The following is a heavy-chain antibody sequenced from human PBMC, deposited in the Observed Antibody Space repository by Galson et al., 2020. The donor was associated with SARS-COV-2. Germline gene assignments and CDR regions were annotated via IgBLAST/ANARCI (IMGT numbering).Heavy chain of an antibody. V-gene: IGHV4-39*07. D-gene: IGHD2-2*02. CDR2: INYTRST. Sequence: SETLSLTCTVSGDSISSSSYYWGWIRQPPGQGLEWIGSINYTRSTYFNPSLKSRVAMSVDTSKNRFSLNLSSVTAADTAVYYCARDCSSTSCYMSDAFDIWGQGTMVTVSS. CDR1: GDSISSSSYY. J-gene: IGHJ3*02. CDR3: ARDCSSTSCYMSDAFDI.